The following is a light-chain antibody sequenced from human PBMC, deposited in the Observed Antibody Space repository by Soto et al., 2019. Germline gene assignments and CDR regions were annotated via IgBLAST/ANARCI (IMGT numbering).Light chain of an antibody. CDR3: QQYGSSPRT. J-gene: IGKJ1*01. V-gene: IGKV1-39*01. CDR1: QTISTY. CDR2: DVS. Sequence: DIQMTQSPSSLSASVVDRVTISCRASQTISTYLHWYQHKPGRAPRLLISDVSTLQSGVPGRFRGSGSGTDFTLTISRLEPEDFAVYYCQQYGSSPRTCGQGTKVDIK.